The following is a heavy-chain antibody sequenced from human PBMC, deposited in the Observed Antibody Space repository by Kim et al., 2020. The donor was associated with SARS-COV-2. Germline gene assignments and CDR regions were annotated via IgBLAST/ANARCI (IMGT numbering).Heavy chain of an antibody. Sequence: GGSLRLSCAASGFNVGYNYMTWVRQAPGKGLEWVARIYSGGSTNFADSVKGRFTLSRDNSMNTLYLQINNLRNDDTAVYFCGTSPSVGFWGQGTLVTVSS. D-gene: IGHD1-26*01. V-gene: IGHV3-53*01. CDR1: GFNVGYNY. J-gene: IGHJ4*02. CDR3: GTSPSVGF. CDR2: IYSGGST.